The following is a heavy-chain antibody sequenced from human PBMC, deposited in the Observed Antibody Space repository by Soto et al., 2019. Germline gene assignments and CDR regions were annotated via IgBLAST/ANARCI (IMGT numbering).Heavy chain of an antibody. J-gene: IGHJ3*02. D-gene: IGHD1-26*01. CDR1: GYTFAIYG. V-gene: IGHV1-18*04. CDR2: ISAENGNK. Sequence: ATLKFSCKASGYTFAIYGISWVRQAPGQGLEWIAWISAENGNKNYAQKLQDRVIVTTDTSKSTGDMERGSLSSDDTAVYYCGRVKKRSRFFDAFDIGGQGTLVT. CDR3: GRVKKRSRFFDAFDI.